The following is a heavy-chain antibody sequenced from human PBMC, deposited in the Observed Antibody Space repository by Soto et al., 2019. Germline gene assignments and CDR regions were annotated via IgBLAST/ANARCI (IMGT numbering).Heavy chain of an antibody. CDR3: ARETDCSGGSCYSVFPPGFDY. Sequence: GGSLRLSCAASGFTFSSYSMNWVRQAPGKGLEWVSSISSSSSYIYYADSVKGRFTISRDNAKNSLYLQMNSLRAEDTAVYYCARETDCSGGSCYSVFPPGFDYWGQGTLVTVSS. CDR1: GFTFSSYS. CDR2: ISSSSSYI. J-gene: IGHJ4*02. D-gene: IGHD2-15*01. V-gene: IGHV3-21*01.